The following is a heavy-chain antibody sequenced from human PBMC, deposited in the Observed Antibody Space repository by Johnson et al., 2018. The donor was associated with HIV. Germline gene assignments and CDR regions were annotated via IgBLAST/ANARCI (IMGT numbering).Heavy chain of an antibody. CDR1: GFTFSNYS. J-gene: IGHJ3*02. D-gene: IGHD1-26*01. CDR2: ISNRGAGT. CDR3: ARDRRGATIDDAFDI. Sequence: QVQLVESGGGVVQPGGSLRLSCAASGFTFSNYSMYWVRQAPGKGLEWVSAISNRGAGTYSADSVRGRFTISRDNSKNTLYLQMNSLRAEDTAVYYCARDRRGATIDDAFDIWGQGTMVTVSS. V-gene: IGHV3-NL1*01.